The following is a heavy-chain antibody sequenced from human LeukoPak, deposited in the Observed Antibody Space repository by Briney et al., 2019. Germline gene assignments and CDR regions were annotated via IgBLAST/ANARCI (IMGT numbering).Heavy chain of an antibody. CDR2: IDRDGSRI. J-gene: IGHJ4*02. CDR1: GFTFSSYW. Sequence: TGGSLRLSCAVSGFTFSSYWMHWVRQAPGKGLVWVSRIDRDGSRINYADSVKGRLTISRDNGKNTLFLQMNSLRAEDAAVYYCVRGNDYGGPHYWGQGTLVTVSS. D-gene: IGHD4-23*01. V-gene: IGHV3-74*01. CDR3: VRGNDYGGPHY.